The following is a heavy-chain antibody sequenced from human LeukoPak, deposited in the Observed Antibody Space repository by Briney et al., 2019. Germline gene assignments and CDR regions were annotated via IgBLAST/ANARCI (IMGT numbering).Heavy chain of an antibody. CDR2: ISSSGGTI. CDR3: ARAVLYYYYGMDV. V-gene: IGHV3-11*04. CDR1: GFTFSDYY. Sequence: NSGGSLRLSCAASGFTFSDYYMSWIRQAPGKGLEWVSYISSSGGTIYYADSVKGRFTISRDNAKNSLYLQMNSLRAEDTAVYYCARAVLYYYYGMDVWGQGTTVTVSS. J-gene: IGHJ6*02.